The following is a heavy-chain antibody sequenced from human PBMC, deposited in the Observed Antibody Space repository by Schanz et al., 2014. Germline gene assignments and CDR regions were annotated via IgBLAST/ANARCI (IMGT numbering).Heavy chain of an antibody. Sequence: VQLEQSGAEVKKPGSSVKVSCKASGGTFSSFGINWVRQAPGQGLEWMGRIIPILGIANYAQKFQGRVTITADKSTFTAYMDVSSLRSEDTAVYYCAGTYCSSTSCYTGYYYMDVWGKGTTVTVSS. CDR2: IIPILGIA. D-gene: IGHD2-2*02. J-gene: IGHJ6*03. CDR1: GGTFSSFG. V-gene: IGHV1-69*02. CDR3: AGTYCSSTSCYTGYYYMDV.